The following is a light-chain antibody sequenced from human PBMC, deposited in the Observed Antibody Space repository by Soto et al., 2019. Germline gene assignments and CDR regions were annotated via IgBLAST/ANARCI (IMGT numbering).Light chain of an antibody. J-gene: IGKJ1*01. CDR3: QQYDSSPRT. CDR1: QSVSSSY. V-gene: IGKV3-20*01. Sequence: ENVLTQSPGTLFLSPGEKTTLSCRGRQSVSSSYLAWYQQKPGQAPRLLMYGASSRATGIPDRFSGSGSGTDFTLTISRLEPEDFAVYYCQQYDSSPRTFGPGTKVDIK. CDR2: GAS.